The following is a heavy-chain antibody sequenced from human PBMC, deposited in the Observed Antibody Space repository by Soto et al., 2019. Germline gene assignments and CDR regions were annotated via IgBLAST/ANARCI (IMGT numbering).Heavy chain of an antibody. CDR2: IIPIFGTA. CDR3: AARSRRMIVVVSPFDY. D-gene: IGHD3-22*01. CDR1: GGTFSSYA. V-gene: IGHV1-69*06. Sequence: ASVKVSCKASGGTFSSYAICWVRQAPGQGLEWMGGIIPIFGTANYAQKFQGRVTITADKSTSTAYMELSSLRSEDTAVYYCAARSRRMIVVVSPFDYWGQGTLVTVSS. J-gene: IGHJ4*02.